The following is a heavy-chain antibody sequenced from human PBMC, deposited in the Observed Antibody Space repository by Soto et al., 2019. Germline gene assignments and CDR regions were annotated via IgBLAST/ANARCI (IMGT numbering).Heavy chain of an antibody. CDR3: ARDPYDSGGYAAFDI. J-gene: IGHJ3*02. D-gene: IGHD3-22*01. V-gene: IGHV3-7*04. Sequence: VQLVESGGGLVQPGGSLRLSCAASGITLSRSWMTWVRQAPGKGLEWVANIKQDGSETHYVDSVRGRFTISRDNARNSLYLQMNSLSAEDTAVYYCARDPYDSGGYAAFDIWGQGTVVTVSS. CDR1: GITLSRSW. CDR2: IKQDGSET.